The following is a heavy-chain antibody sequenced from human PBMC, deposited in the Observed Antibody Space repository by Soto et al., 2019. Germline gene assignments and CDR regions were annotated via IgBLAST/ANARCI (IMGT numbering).Heavy chain of an antibody. V-gene: IGHV3-21*04. D-gene: IGHD2-21*02. CDR2: ISGSGSNI. Sequence: EVQLVESGGGLVKPGGSLRLSCAASGSIFRSNTMNWVRQAPGKGLEWVSSISGSGSNIYYADSVQGRFTISRDNAKNSMYLQMNSLGVEDTAIYYCARGLHCGGDCFSAPYYFGCWGQVALVTVSS. CDR3: ARGLHCGGDCFSAPYYFGC. CDR1: GSIFRSNT. J-gene: IGHJ4*02.